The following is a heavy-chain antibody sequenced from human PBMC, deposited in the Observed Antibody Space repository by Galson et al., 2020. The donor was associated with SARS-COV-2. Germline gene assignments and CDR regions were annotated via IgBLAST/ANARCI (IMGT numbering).Heavy chain of an antibody. CDR1: GGSVSSGSSS. V-gene: IGHV4-61*01. J-gene: IGHJ6*02. Sequence: SETLSLTCTVSGGSVSSGSSSWRWIRQPPGKGLEWIGSIYYSGSHNYNSSLKSRVTISIDTSKNQLSLKLNSVTAADTAVFYCARGLGNTYDYYGLDVWGPGTTVTVSS. D-gene: IGHD7-27*01. CDR2: IYYSGSH. CDR3: ARGLGNTYDYYGLDV.